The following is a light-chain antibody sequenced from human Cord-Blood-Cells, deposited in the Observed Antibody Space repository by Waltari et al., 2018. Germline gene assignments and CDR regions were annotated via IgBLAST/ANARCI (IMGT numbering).Light chain of an antibody. CDR1: SSNIGSNT. Sequence: QSVLTQPPSASGTPGQRVTISCSGSSSNIGSNTVNWYQQLPGTAPNLLIYSNNQRPSGVPDRFSGSKSGTSASLAISGLQSEDEADYYSAAWDDSLNGPVFGGGTKLTVL. CDR2: SNN. J-gene: IGLJ3*02. CDR3: AAWDDSLNGPV. V-gene: IGLV1-44*01.